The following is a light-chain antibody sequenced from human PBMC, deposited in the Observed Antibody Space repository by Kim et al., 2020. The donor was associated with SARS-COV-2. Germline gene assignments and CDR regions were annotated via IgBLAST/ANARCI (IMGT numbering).Light chain of an antibody. CDR3: QSYDASLSGFVV. Sequence: ATISVTGRRSKIGAGCGVNCYQQLPGKAPTLLISGNPNRPSGVPDRFSDSKSGTSASLVITGLQDEDEADYYCQSYDASLSGFVVFGGGTQLTVL. CDR1: RSKIGAGCG. V-gene: IGLV1-40*01. J-gene: IGLJ2*01. CDR2: GNP.